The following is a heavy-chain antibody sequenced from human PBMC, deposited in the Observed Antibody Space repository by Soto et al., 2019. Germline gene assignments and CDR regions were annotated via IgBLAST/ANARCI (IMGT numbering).Heavy chain of an antibody. V-gene: IGHV3-9*01. J-gene: IGHJ4*02. CDR3: AKLVLAAAGSESDY. Sequence: PGGSLRLSCAASGFTFDGYAMHWVGQAPGKGLEWVSGISWNSGSIGYADSVKGRFTISRDNAKNSLYLQMNSLRAEDTALYYCAKLVLAAAGSESDYWGQGTLVTVSS. D-gene: IGHD6-13*01. CDR2: ISWNSGSI. CDR1: GFTFDGYA.